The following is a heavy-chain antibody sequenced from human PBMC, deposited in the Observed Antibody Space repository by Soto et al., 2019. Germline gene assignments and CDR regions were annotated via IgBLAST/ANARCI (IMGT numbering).Heavy chain of an antibody. Sequence: SVKVSCKASGGTFSSYAISWVRQAPGQGLEWMGGIIPIFGTANYAQKFQGRVTITADESTSTDYMELSSLRSEDTAVYYCARGSAGVLPYCGGDCYSNYYGMDVWGQGTTVTVSS. V-gene: IGHV1-69*13. CDR2: IIPIFGTA. CDR3: ARGSAGVLPYCGGDCYSNYYGMDV. D-gene: IGHD2-21*02. CDR1: GGTFSSYA. J-gene: IGHJ6*02.